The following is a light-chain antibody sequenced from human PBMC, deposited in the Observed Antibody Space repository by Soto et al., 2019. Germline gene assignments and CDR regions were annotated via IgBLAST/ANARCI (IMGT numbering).Light chain of an antibody. J-gene: IGLJ2*01. Sequence: QSVLTQPASVSGSPGQSITISCTGTSSAVGGYNYVSWYQQYPGKAPQLMIYDVSNRPSGVSNRFSGSKSGNTASLTISGLQAEDEADYYCSSYTSSITLVFGGGTKLTVL. CDR1: SSAVGGYNY. CDR3: SSYTSSITLV. V-gene: IGLV2-14*01. CDR2: DVS.